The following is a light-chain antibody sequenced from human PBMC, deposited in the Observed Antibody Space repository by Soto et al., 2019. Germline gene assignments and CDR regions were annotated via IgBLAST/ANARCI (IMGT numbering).Light chain of an antibody. CDR2: SNN. CDR3: AAWDDGNYV. J-gene: IGLJ1*01. CDR1: SSNIGSNT. Sequence: SVLTEPPSASGTPGQRVTISCSGSSSNIGSNTVNWYQQLPGTAPKLLIYSNNQRPSGVPDRFSGSKSGTSASLAISGLQSEDEADYYCAAWDDGNYVFGTGTKVTVL. V-gene: IGLV1-44*01.